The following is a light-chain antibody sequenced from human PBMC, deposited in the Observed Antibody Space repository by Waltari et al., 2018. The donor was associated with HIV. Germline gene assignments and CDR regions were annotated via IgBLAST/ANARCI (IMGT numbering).Light chain of an antibody. J-gene: IGLJ1*01. CDR1: SSDVGGYNY. Sequence: QSALTQPRSVSGSPGQSVTISCPGTSSDVGGYNYVSWYQHHPGKAPKFMIYDVTKRPSGVPYRFSGSKSGNTSSLTISGLQAEDDADYYCCSYAGRYTYVFGTGTKVTVL. CDR2: DVT. CDR3: CSYAGRYTYV. V-gene: IGLV2-11*01.